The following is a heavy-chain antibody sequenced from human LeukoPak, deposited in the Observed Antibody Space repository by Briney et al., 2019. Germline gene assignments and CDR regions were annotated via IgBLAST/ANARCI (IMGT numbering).Heavy chain of an antibody. V-gene: IGHV4-59*08. Sequence: SETLSLTCTVSGGSISSYYWSWIRQPPGKGLEWIGYIYYSGSTNYNPSLKSRVTTSVDTSKNQFSLKLSSVTAADTAVYYCASGNYGDYVPGWDYWGQGTLVTVSS. J-gene: IGHJ4*02. CDR3: ASGNYGDYVPGWDY. D-gene: IGHD4-17*01. CDR2: IYYSGST. CDR1: GGSISSYY.